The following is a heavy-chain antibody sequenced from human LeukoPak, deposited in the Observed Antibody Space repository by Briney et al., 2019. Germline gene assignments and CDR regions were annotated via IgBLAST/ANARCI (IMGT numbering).Heavy chain of an antibody. J-gene: IGHJ4*02. CDR1: GFTFDDYA. D-gene: IGHD3-22*01. V-gene: IGHV3-9*01. CDR3: AKGSGYDSSGYHDY. Sequence: GGSLRLSCAASGFTFDDYAMHWVRQAPGKGLXXXXGISWNSGSIGYADSVKGRFTISRDNAKNSLYLQMNSLRAEDTALYYCAKGSGYDSSGYHDYWGQGTLVTVSS. CDR2: ISWNSGSI.